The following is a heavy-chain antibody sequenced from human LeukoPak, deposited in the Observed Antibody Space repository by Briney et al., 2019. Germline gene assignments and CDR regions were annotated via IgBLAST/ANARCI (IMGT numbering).Heavy chain of an antibody. J-gene: IGHJ4*02. Sequence: GGSLRLSCAASGFTFSSYAMHWVRQAPGKGLEWVANIKQDGSEKYYVDSVKGRFTISRDNAKNSLYLQMNSLRAEDTAVYYCARDKIVGATYFDYWGQGTLVTVSS. V-gene: IGHV3-7*01. D-gene: IGHD1-26*01. CDR2: IKQDGSEK. CDR1: GFTFSSYA. CDR3: ARDKIVGATYFDY.